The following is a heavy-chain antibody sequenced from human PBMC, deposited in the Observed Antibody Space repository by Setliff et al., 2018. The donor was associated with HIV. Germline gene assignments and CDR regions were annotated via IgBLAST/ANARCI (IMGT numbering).Heavy chain of an antibody. CDR3: VSVITVLRLYEWSYYFDY. V-gene: IGHV3-11*01. CDR1: GFTFSDYY. CDR2: ISRSGTII. Sequence: GGSLRLSCAASGFTFSDYYMSWIRQAPGKGLEWVSYISRSGTIIYYADSVKGRFTISRDNAKKSLYLEMNRLRVDDTAVYYCVSVITVLRLYEWSYYFDYWGQGTLVTVSS. D-gene: IGHD3-3*01. J-gene: IGHJ4*02.